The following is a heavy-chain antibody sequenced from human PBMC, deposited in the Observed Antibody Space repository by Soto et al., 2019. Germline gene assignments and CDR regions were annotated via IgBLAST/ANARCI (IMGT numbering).Heavy chain of an antibody. J-gene: IGHJ4*02. CDR2: INHSGST. Sequence: SETLSLTCAVYGGSFSGYYWSWIRQPPGKGLEWIGEINHSGSTNYNPSLKGRVTISVDTSKNQFSLKLSSVTAADTAVYYCARGPAYSSADLGFDYWGQGTLVTVSS. CDR1: GGSFSGYY. D-gene: IGHD6-6*01. CDR3: ARGPAYSSADLGFDY. V-gene: IGHV4-34*01.